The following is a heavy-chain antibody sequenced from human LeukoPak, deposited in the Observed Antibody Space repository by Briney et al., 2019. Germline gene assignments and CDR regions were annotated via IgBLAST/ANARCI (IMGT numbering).Heavy chain of an antibody. CDR1: GFTFSSYG. J-gene: IGHJ4*02. D-gene: IGHD3-22*01. CDR2: IWYDGSEK. CDR3: AREGSSSGYYYSGVFDY. Sequence: GRSLRLSCAASGFTFSSYGMQWVRQAPGKGLEWVAAIWYDGSEKYYADSVKGRFTISRDNSKNTLYLQMNSLRAEDTAVYYCAREGSSSGYYYSGVFDYWGQGTLVTVS. V-gene: IGHV3-33*01.